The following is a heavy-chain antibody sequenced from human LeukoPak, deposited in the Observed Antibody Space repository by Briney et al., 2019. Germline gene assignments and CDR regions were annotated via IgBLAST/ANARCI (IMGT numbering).Heavy chain of an antibody. CDR1: GFTFSSYA. CDR2: ISGSGGST. Sequence: PGGSLRLSCAASGFTFSSYAMSWVRQAPGKGLEWVSAISGSGGSTYYADSVKGRFTISRDNSKNTLYLQMNSLRAEDTAVYYCAKDHPPPLYDFWSGSFPSGMDVWGQGTTVTVSS. D-gene: IGHD3-3*01. CDR3: AKDHPPPLYDFWSGSFPSGMDV. J-gene: IGHJ6*02. V-gene: IGHV3-23*01.